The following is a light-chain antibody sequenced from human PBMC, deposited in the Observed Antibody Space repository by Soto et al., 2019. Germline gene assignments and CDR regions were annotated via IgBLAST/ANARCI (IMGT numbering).Light chain of an antibody. J-gene: IGKJ1*01. Sequence: DIKMTQSPSTRSASVGDRVAITCRASQSSSIWLAGYEQKPGKATQLLIYKASSLESGVPSRFSGSGSGTEFTLTISSLQTDDFATYYCQQYNDYSWTFGQGTKVEIK. V-gene: IGKV1-5*03. CDR3: QQYNDYSWT. CDR1: QSSSIW. CDR2: KAS.